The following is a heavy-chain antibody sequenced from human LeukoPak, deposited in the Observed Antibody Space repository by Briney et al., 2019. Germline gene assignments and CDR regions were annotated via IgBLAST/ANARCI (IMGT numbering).Heavy chain of an antibody. V-gene: IGHV3-49*04. D-gene: IGHD3-22*01. CDR3: TRGCLFDGFPLDY. Sequence: GGSLRLSCTASGFTFGDYAMSWVRQAPGKGLEWVGFIRSKAYGGTTEYAASVKGRFTISRDDSKSIAYLQMNSLKTEDTAVYCCTRGCLFDGFPLDYWGRGTLVTVSS. J-gene: IGHJ4*02. CDR2: IRSKAYGGTT. CDR1: GFTFGDYA.